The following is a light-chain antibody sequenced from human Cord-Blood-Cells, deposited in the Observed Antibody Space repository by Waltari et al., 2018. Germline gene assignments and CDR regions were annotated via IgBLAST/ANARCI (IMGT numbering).Light chain of an antibody. J-gene: IGLJ2*01. Sequence: SALPQPASVSGSPGQSITISCTGTSSDVGGYNYVSWYQQHPVKAPKLMIYDVSNRPSGVSNRFSGSKSGNTASLTISGLQAEDEADYYCSSYTSSSTLVFGGGTKLTVL. CDR2: DVS. CDR3: SSYTSSSTLV. V-gene: IGLV2-14*01. CDR1: SSDVGGYNY.